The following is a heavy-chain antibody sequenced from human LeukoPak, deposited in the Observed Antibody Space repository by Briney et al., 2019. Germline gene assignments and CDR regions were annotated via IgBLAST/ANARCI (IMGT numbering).Heavy chain of an antibody. V-gene: IGHV1-8*03. Sequence: GASVKVSCKASGYTFTSYGINWVRQATGQGLEWMGWMNPNSGNTGYAQKFQGRVTITRNTSISTAYMELSSLRSEDTAVYYCARGLDDRGIAARSGDYWGQGTLVTVSS. CDR3: ARGLDDRGIAARSGDY. D-gene: IGHD6-6*01. CDR1: GYTFTSYG. CDR2: MNPNSGNT. J-gene: IGHJ4*02.